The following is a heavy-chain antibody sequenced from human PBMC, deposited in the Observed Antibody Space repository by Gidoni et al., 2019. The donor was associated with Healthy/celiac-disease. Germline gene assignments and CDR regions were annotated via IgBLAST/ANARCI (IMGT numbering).Heavy chain of an antibody. CDR1: GYTFTGHY. CDR3: ARDLVRLRLGELSLGDWFDP. CDR2: INSNSGGT. V-gene: IGHV1-2*06. J-gene: IGHJ5*02. D-gene: IGHD3-16*02. Sequence: QVQLVQSGAVVKKPGASVKVSCKASGYTFTGHYMHWVRQAPGHGLEWMGRINSNSGGTNYAEKFQGRVTMTRDKSISTAYMELSRLRSDDTAVYYCARDLVRLRLGELSLGDWFDPWGQGTLVTVSS.